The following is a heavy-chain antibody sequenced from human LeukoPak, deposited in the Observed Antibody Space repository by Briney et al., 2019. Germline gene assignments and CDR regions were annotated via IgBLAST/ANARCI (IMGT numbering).Heavy chain of an antibody. Sequence: GGSLRLSCAASVFTFSSSAMSWVRQAPGKGLEWVSAISNNGGYTYYADSVQGRFTISRDNSKSTLCLQMNSLRAEDTAVYYCAKQLGYCSDGSCYFPYWGQGTLVTVSS. CDR2: ISNNGGYT. D-gene: IGHD2-15*01. CDR3: AKQLGYCSDGSCYFPY. J-gene: IGHJ4*02. V-gene: IGHV3-23*01. CDR1: VFTFSSSA.